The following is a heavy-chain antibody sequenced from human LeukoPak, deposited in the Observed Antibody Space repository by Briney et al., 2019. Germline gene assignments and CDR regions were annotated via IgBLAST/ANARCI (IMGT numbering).Heavy chain of an antibody. V-gene: IGHV2-70*11. Sequence: TLSLTCTVSGGSISSYYWSWIRQPPRKALEWLARIDWDDDKYYSTSLKTRLTISKDTSKNQVVLTMTNMDPVDTATYYCARLLSDNYYYYYMDVWGKGTTVTVSS. CDR2: IDWDDDK. D-gene: IGHD3-9*01. J-gene: IGHJ6*03. CDR3: ARLLSDNYYYYYMDV. CDR1: GGSISSYYW.